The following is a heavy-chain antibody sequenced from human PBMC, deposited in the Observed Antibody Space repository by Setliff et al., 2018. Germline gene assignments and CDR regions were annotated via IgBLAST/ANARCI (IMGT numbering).Heavy chain of an antibody. Sequence: SETLSLTCAVYGGSFSGYYWSWIRQPPGRGLEWIGEINHSGSTNYNPSLKSRVTISVDTSKNQFSLKLSSVTAADTAVYYCARAGIAAPFDYWGQGTLVTVSS. CDR3: ARAGIAAPFDY. CDR1: GGSFSGYY. D-gene: IGHD6-13*01. V-gene: IGHV4-34*01. CDR2: INHSGST. J-gene: IGHJ4*02.